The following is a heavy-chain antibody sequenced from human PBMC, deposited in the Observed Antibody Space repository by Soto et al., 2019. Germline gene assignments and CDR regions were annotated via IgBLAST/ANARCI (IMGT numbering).Heavy chain of an antibody. J-gene: IGHJ5*02. V-gene: IGHV1-69*08. CDR1: GGTFSSYT. CDR2: IIPILGIA. D-gene: IGHD4-17*01. Sequence: QVQLVQSGAEVKKPGSSVKVSCKASGGTFSSYTISWVRQAPGQGLEWMGRIIPILGIANYAQKFQGRVTITADKSTSTAYMDLSSLRSEDTAVYYCARDGDYERGFDPWGQGTLVTVSS. CDR3: ARDGDYERGFDP.